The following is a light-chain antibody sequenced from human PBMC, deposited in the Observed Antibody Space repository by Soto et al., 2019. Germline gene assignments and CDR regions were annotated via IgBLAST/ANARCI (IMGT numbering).Light chain of an antibody. V-gene: IGKV3-11*01. CDR2: DAS. Sequence: ESVLTQSPATLSLSPGERATLSCRASQSVGSSLAWYQQKPGQAPRLLIYDASNRATGIPARFSGSGSGTDFTLTISSLEPEDFAVYYCQQRSIWPLLWTFGGGTKVDIK. CDR1: QSVGSS. CDR3: QQRSIWPLLWT. J-gene: IGKJ4*01.